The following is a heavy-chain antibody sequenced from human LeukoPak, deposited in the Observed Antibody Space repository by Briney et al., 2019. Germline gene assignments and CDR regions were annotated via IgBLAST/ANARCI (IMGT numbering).Heavy chain of an antibody. D-gene: IGHD6-19*01. V-gene: IGHV3-23*01. Sequence: GGSLTLSCAASVFTFSSYAMSWVREAPARGLEWVSSLRGNGDTFYADSVKGRFTLSRDESRNTVYLQLNNLRVEDTAVYYCAKDKPSSGWPDAFDIWGQGTMVTVSS. CDR3: AKDKPSSGWPDAFDI. CDR2: LRGNGDT. J-gene: IGHJ3*02. CDR1: VFTFSSYA.